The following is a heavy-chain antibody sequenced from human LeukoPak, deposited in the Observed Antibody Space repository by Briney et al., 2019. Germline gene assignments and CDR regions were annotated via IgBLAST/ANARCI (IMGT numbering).Heavy chain of an antibody. D-gene: IGHD3-22*01. CDR2: IYYSGST. Sequence: SQTLSLTCTVSGGSISSGGYYWSWIRQHPGKGLEWIGYIYYSGSTYYIPSIKSRVTISVDTSKNQFSLKLSSVTAADTAVYYCARDRVDSSGYSYYYYYYGMDVWGQGTTVTVSS. CDR3: ARDRVDSSGYSYYYYYYGMDV. J-gene: IGHJ6*02. V-gene: IGHV4-31*03. CDR1: GGSISSGGYY.